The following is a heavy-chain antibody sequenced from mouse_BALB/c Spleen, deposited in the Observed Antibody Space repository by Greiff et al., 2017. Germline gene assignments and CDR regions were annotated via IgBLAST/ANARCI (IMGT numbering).Heavy chain of an antibody. D-gene: IGHD1-1*01. CDR3: ASLDYGSSPYYAMDY. Sequence: VQLQQSGAELMKPGASVKISCKATGYTFSSYWIEWVKQRPGHGLEWIGEILPGSGSTNYNEKFKGKATFTADTSSNTAYMQLSSLTSEDSAVYYCASLDYGSSPYYAMDYWGQGTSVTVSS. CDR2: ILPGSGST. CDR1: GYTFSSYW. V-gene: IGHV1-9*01. J-gene: IGHJ4*01.